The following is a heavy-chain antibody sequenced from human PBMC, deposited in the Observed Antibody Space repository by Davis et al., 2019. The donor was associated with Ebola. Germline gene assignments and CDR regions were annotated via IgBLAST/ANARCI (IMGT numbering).Heavy chain of an antibody. CDR2: IQYSGSP. V-gene: IGHV4/OR15-8*01. CDR1: GGSISSNNW. D-gene: IGHD6-13*01. J-gene: IGHJ4*02. Sequence: SETLSLTCGVSGGSISSNNWWSWVRQPPGKGLEWVGCIQYSGSPIYNPSLKSRVTLSVDRSKNQFSLKLSSVTAADTAVYYCARVAGPNSSWYVGRLDFDSWGQGTLVTVSS. CDR3: ARVAGPNSSWYVGRLDFDS.